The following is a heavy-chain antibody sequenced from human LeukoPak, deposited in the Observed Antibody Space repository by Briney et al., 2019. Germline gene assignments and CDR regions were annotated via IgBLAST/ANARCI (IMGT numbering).Heavy chain of an antibody. CDR1: GFTFGDYA. Sequence: GGSLRLSCTASGFTFGDYALSWVRQAPGKGLECVSFLYTGGDTYYADSVKGRFTISRDNSKNTLYLQMNGLRAEDTAVYYCARGPGSRGIFDYWGQGTLVTVSS. D-gene: IGHD3-10*01. CDR2: LYTGGDT. J-gene: IGHJ4*02. V-gene: IGHV3-53*01. CDR3: ARGPGSRGIFDY.